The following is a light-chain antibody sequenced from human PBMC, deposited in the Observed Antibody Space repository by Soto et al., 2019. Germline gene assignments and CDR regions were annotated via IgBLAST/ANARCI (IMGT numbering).Light chain of an antibody. CDR1: QSVSSY. V-gene: IGKV3-11*01. CDR2: DAS. CDR3: HQRSNWPST. Sequence: EIVLTQSPATLSLSPGERAALSCRASQSVSSYLAWYQQKPGHAPRLLIYDASNRATGIPARFSGSGSGTDFTLTISSLEPEDFAVYYCHQRSNWPSTFGGGTKVEIK. J-gene: IGKJ4*01.